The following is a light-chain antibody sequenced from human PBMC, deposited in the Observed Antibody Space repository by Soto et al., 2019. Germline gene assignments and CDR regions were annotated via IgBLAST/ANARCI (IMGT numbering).Light chain of an antibody. V-gene: IGLV2-14*01. CDR1: SSDVGGFNF. J-gene: IGLJ2*01. CDR2: EVS. Sequence: QSVLTQPASVSGSPGQSITISCAGTSSDVGGFNFVSWYQHHPGKAPKLVIYEVSNRPSGVSTRFSGSKSGNTASLTISGLQDEDEAEYYCSSYRGGSHVVFGGGTKLTVL. CDR3: SSYRGGSHVV.